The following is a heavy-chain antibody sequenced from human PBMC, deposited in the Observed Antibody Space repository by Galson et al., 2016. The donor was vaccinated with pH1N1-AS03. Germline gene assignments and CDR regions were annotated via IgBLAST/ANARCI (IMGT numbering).Heavy chain of an antibody. J-gene: IGHJ4*02. CDR1: GGSISSYY. Sequence: SETLSLTCTVSGGSISSYYWSWIRQPPGKGLEWIGHVYSPGRSKYNPSLKSRVTLSLDTTTNHFSLKMTSVTPADTAIYYCAKMTYKDFLDSWGREGRSPSPQ. D-gene: IGHD1-14*01. CDR3: AKMTYKDFLDS. CDR2: VYSPGRS. V-gene: IGHV4-59*01.